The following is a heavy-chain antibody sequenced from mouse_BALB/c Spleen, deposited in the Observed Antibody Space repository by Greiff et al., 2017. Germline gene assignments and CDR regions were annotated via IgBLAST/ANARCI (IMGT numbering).Heavy chain of an antibody. CDR2: ISSGGST. D-gene: IGHD2-3*01. Sequence: EVKLVESGGGLVKPGGSLKLSCAASGFTFSSYAMSWVRQTPEKRLEWVASISSGGSTYYPDSVKGRFTISRDNARNILYLQMSSLRSEDAAMYYCAGGDGSFAYWGQGTLVTVSA. V-gene: IGHV5-6-5*01. CDR3: AGGDGSFAY. J-gene: IGHJ3*01. CDR1: GFTFSSYA.